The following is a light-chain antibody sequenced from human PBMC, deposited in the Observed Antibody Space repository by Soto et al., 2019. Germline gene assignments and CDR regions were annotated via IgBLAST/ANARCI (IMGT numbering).Light chain of an antibody. CDR2: GAS. CDR1: QSVSSN. Sequence: EIVMTQSPATLSVSPGERATLSSRASQSVSSNLAWYQQKPGQAPRLLIYGASTRATGIPARFSGSGSGTEFTLTISSLQSEDFAVYYCQQYNNWLALTFGGGTKVEIK. CDR3: QQYNNWLALT. J-gene: IGKJ4*01. V-gene: IGKV3-15*01.